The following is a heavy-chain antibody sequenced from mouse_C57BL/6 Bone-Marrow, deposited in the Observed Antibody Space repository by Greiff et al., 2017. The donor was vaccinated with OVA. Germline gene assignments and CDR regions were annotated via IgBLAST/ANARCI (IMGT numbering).Heavy chain of an antibody. Sequence: QVQLQQPGAELVMPGASVKLSCKASGYTFTSYWMHWVKQRPGQGLEWIGEIDPSDSYTNYNPKFKVKSTFTVYKSSRTAYLQLSSRTSEDSAVYYCARDYGPWFAYWGQGTLVTVSA. J-gene: IGHJ3*01. CDR2: IDPSDSYT. V-gene: IGHV1-69*01. CDR1: GYTFTSYW. CDR3: ARDYGPWFAY. D-gene: IGHD1-1*01.